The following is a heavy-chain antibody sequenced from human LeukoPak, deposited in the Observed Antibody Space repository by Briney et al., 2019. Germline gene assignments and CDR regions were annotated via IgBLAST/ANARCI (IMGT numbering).Heavy chain of an antibody. CDR3: ARDPSPTIAEAGTFDC. V-gene: IGHV1-46*01. CDR2: INPSGGST. Sequence: ASVNVSRKASGYTFTSSYMHWVRQAPGQGLEWMGIINPSGGSTSYAQKFQGRVTMTRDTSTSTVYMELSSLRSEDTAVYCSARDPSPTIAEAGTFDCWGQGTLVTISS. CDR1: GYTFTSSY. D-gene: IGHD6-13*01. J-gene: IGHJ4*02.